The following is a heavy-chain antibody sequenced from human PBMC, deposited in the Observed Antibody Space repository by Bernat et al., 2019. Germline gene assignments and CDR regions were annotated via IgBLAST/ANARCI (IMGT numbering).Heavy chain of an antibody. CDR2: LGTNADST. J-gene: IGHJ6*02. V-gene: IGHV3-23*01. CDR3: ARDRNVFYYYGMDV. D-gene: IGHD1-1*01. Sequence: EVQLLESGGGLGQPGGSLRLSCAASGFPFSTYAMTWVRQAPGKGLEWVSCLGTNADSTYYADSVKGRFTISRDNSKNTLYLQMHSLRVEDTAVYYCARDRNVFYYYGMDVWGQGTTVTVSS. CDR1: GFPFSTYA.